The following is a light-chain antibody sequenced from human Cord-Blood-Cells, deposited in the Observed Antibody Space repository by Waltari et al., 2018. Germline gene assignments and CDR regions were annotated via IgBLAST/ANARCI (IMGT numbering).Light chain of an antibody. V-gene: IGLV2-23*02. CDR3: CSYAGSSTFV. Sequence: QSALTQPASVSGSPGQSITISCTGTSSDVGSYNLVSWYQQRPGKAPKLMIYEVSKRPSGVSDRFSGSKPGNTAALAISWLQAEDEADYYCCSYAGSSTFVFGTGTKVTVL. CDR1: SSDVGSYNL. J-gene: IGLJ1*01. CDR2: EVS.